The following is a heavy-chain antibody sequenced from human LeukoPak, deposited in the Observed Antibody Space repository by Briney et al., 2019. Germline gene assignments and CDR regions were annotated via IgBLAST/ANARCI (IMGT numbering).Heavy chain of an antibody. CDR1: GYTFTSYG. CDR3: ARGQERWLQFYYYMDV. V-gene: IGHV1-8*02. J-gene: IGHJ6*03. CDR2: ISPDNGDT. Sequence: ASVKVSCKASGYTFTSYGISWVRQAPGQGLEWMGWISPDNGDTNYAQKFQGRVTMTRNTSISTAYMELSSLRSEDTAVYYCARGQERWLQFYYYMDVWGKGTTVTISS. D-gene: IGHD5-24*01.